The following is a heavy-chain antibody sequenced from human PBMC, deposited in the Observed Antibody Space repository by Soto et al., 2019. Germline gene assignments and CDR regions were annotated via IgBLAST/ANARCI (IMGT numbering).Heavy chain of an antibody. CDR1: GFTFASYA. J-gene: IGHJ5*02. CDR3: AKDFVGSGSYGWFDP. Sequence: EVQLLESGGELVQPGGSLRLSCAASGFTFASYAMSWVRQAPGKGLEWVSAISGSGGSTYYADSVKGRFTISRDNSKNTLYLQMNSLRAEDTAVYYCAKDFVGSGSYGWFDPWGQGTLVTVSS. D-gene: IGHD3-10*01. CDR2: ISGSGGST. V-gene: IGHV3-23*01.